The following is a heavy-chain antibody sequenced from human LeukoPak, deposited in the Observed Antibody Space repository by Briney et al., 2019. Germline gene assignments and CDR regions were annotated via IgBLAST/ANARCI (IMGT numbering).Heavy chain of an antibody. CDR1: GFTFSSYE. CDR3: AYYHVNEEPPTF. D-gene: IGHD1-1*01. CDR2: VRYDSSNK. V-gene: IGHV3-30*02. J-gene: IGHJ4*02. Sequence: GGSLRLSCAASGFTFSSYEMNWVRQAPGKGLEWVAFVRYDSSNKYYADSVKGRFTVSRDNSKNMLYLQMNSLRAEDTAVYYCAYYHVNEEPPTFWGQGTLVTVSS.